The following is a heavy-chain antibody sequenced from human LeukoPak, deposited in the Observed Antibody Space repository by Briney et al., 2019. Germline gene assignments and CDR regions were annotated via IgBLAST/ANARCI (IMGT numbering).Heavy chain of an antibody. V-gene: IGHV3-30*19. CDR1: GFTFSTYG. D-gene: IGHD6-13*01. CDR2: ISYDGSNK. Sequence: GGSLRLSCAASGFTFSTYGMHWVRQAPGKGLEWVAVISYDGSNKYYADSVKGRFTISRDNSKNTLYLQMNSLRAEDTAVYYSLAAAGTYWGQGTLVTVSS. CDR3: LAAAGTY. J-gene: IGHJ4*02.